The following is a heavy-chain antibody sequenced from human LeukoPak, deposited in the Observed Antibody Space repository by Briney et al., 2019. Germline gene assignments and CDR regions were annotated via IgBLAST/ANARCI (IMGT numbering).Heavy chain of an antibody. CDR2: INQDGSVK. J-gene: IGHJ4*02. D-gene: IGHD6-13*01. Sequence: GGSLRLSCAASTFTFSTYWMTWVRQAPGKGPEFVANINQDGSVKNYVDSVKGRFTISRDNAKNSLYLQMNSLRADDTAVYYCARDPESSSFDYWGQGTLVTVSS. V-gene: IGHV3-7*01. CDR1: TFTFSTYW. CDR3: ARDPESSSFDY.